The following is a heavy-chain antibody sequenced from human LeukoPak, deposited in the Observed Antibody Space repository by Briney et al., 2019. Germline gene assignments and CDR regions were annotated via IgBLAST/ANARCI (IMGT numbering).Heavy chain of an antibody. J-gene: IGHJ4*02. V-gene: IGHV3-7*01. Sequence: PGGSLRLSCAASGFTFSSFWMSWVRQAPGKGLEWVANINQDGFEKYYVDSLKGRFTISRDNAKNSLYLQMNSLRAEDTAVYYCAKGGATVIDYWGQGTLVTVSS. CDR3: AKGGATVIDY. CDR2: INQDGFEK. D-gene: IGHD4-17*01. CDR1: GFTFSSFW.